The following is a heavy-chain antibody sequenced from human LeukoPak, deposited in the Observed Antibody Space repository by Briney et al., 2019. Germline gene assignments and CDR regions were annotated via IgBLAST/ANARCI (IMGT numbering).Heavy chain of an antibody. Sequence: GGSLRLSCAASGFTVSRNYMSWVRQAPGKGLEWVSVIYSGGTTYYADSVKGRFTISTDNSKNTLYLQMNSLRAEDTAVYFCARDFEGGDYVYSDYWGQGTLVTVSS. V-gene: IGHV3-66*01. J-gene: IGHJ4*02. CDR3: ARDFEGGDYVYSDY. CDR1: GFTVSRNY. CDR2: IYSGGTT. D-gene: IGHD4-17*01.